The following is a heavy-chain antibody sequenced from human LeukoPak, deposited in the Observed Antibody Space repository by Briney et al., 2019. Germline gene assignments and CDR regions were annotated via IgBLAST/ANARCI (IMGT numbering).Heavy chain of an antibody. CDR2: IIGSGSTI. Sequence: GGSLRLSCAASGFTFSDYYMTWIRQAPGTGLEGVSYIIGSGSTIYYADSVKGRFTISRDNAKNSLYLQMNSLRAEDTAVYYCARALRGYTSGGGDAFDIWGQGTMVTVSS. CDR1: GFTFSDYY. J-gene: IGHJ3*02. D-gene: IGHD5-18*01. V-gene: IGHV3-11*04. CDR3: ARALRGYTSGGGDAFDI.